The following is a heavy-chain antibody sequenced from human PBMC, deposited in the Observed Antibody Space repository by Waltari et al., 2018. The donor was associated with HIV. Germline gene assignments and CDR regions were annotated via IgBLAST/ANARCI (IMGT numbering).Heavy chain of an antibody. D-gene: IGHD6-19*01. CDR1: DFTFTTYW. V-gene: IGHV3-7*01. Sequence: EVQLVESGGGLVQPGGSLRLSCAASDFTFTTYWMSWVRQAPGKGLEWVAIIKEDGSNERYVDSVKGRFTISTDNAKKSLYLQMNSLRVEDSAVYYCVGGSGWLMDNWGQGTLVTVSS. CDR3: VGGSGWLMDN. CDR2: IKEDGSNE. J-gene: IGHJ4*02.